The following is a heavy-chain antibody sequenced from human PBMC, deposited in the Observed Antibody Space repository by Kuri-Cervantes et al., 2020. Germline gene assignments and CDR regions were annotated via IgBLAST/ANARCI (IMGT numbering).Heavy chain of an antibody. D-gene: IGHD1-26*01. CDR1: GFTFSSYS. CDR2: ISSSSSYI. V-gene: IGHV3-21*01. J-gene: IGHJ4*02. Sequence: LSLTCAASGFTFSSYSMSWVRQAPGKGLEWVSSISSSSSYIYYADSVKGRFTISRDNAKNSLYLQMNSLRAEDTAVYYCARDGRSGSYPRGFFDCWGQGTLVTVSS. CDR3: ARDGRSGSYPRGFFDC.